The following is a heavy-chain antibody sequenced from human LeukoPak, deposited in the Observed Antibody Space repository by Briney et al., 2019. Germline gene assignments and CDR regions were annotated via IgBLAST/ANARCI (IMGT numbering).Heavy chain of an antibody. J-gene: IGHJ4*02. Sequence: GGSLRLSCAASGFTLDDYAMHWGGQAPGKGVEGVSGISWNSGSIGYADSVKGRFTISRDNAKNSLYLQMNSLRAEDTALYYCAKGVEAYSSSWYSYWGQGTLVTVSS. CDR2: ISWNSGSI. CDR3: AKGVEAYSSSWYSY. CDR1: GFTLDDYA. V-gene: IGHV3-9*01. D-gene: IGHD6-13*01.